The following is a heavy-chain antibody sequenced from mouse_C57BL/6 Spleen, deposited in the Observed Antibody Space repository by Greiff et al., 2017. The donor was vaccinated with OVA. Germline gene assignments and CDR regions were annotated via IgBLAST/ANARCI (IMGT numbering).Heavy chain of an antibody. CDR3: ASPTVVATGDWYFDV. CDR2: IRNKANGYTT. D-gene: IGHD1-1*01. V-gene: IGHV7-3*01. CDR1: GFTFTDYY. Sequence: EVMLVESGGGLVQPGGSLSLSCAASGFTFTDYYMSWVRQPPGKALEWLGFIRNKANGYTTEYSASVKGRFTISRDNSQSILYHQMNALRAEDSATYYCASPTVVATGDWYFDVWGTGTTVTVSS. J-gene: IGHJ1*03.